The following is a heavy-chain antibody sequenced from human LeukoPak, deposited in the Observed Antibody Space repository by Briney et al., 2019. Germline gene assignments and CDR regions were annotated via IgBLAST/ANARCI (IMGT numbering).Heavy chain of an antibody. Sequence: SETLSLTCTVSGGSISSYYWSWIRQPPGKGLEWIGYIYYSGSTNYNPSPKSRVTISVDTSKNQFSLKLSSVTAADTAVYYCARAARRTIFGVVIFYMDVWGKGTTVTVSS. V-gene: IGHV4-59*12. J-gene: IGHJ6*03. CDR2: IYYSGST. CDR1: GGSISSYY. D-gene: IGHD3-3*01. CDR3: ARAARRTIFGVVIFYMDV.